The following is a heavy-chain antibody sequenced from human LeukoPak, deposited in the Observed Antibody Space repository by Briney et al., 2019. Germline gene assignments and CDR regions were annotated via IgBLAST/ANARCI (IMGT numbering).Heavy chain of an antibody. D-gene: IGHD3-22*01. Sequence: GGSLRLSCAASGFTVSSNYMSWVRQAPGKGLEWVSGISWNSGSIGYADSVKGRFTISRDNAKNSLYLQMNSLRAEDTALYYCAKGRHYYDSSGYYTYWGQGTLVTVSS. CDR2: ISWNSGSI. J-gene: IGHJ4*02. V-gene: IGHV3-9*01. CDR3: AKGRHYYDSSGYYTY. CDR1: GFTVSSNY.